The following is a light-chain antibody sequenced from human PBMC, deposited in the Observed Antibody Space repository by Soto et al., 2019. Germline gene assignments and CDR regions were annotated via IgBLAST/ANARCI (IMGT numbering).Light chain of an antibody. CDR2: GNN. CDR3: QSYDNSLSGYWV. V-gene: IGLV1-40*01. Sequence: QSVLTQPPSVSGAPGQRVTISCTGSSSNLGADYDVHWYQQFPGTAPKLLIYGNNNRPSGVPDRFSGSKSGTSASLAITGLQVEDEADYYCQSYDNSLSGYWVFGGGTQLTVL. J-gene: IGLJ3*02. CDR1: SSNLGADYD.